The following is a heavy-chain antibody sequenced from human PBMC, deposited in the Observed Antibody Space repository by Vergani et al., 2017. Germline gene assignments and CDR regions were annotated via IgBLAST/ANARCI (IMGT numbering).Heavy chain of an antibody. CDR2: INHSGST. Sequence: QVQLPQWGAGLLKPSETLSLTCAVYGGSFSGYYWSWIRQPPGKGLGWIGEINHSGSTNYNPSLKSRVPISVDTCKNQFSLKLSSVTAADTAVYYCARPSRRGSKAFDIWGQGTLVTVSS. D-gene: IGHD3-10*01. CDR3: ARPSRRGSKAFDI. V-gene: IGHV4-34*01. J-gene: IGHJ3*02. CDR1: GGSFSGYY.